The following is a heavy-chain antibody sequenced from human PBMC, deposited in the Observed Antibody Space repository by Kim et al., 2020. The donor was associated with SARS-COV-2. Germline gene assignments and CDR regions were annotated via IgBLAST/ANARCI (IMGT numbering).Heavy chain of an antibody. J-gene: IGHJ4*02. D-gene: IGHD6-19*01. CDR1: GGSISSSSYY. CDR3: ARRGEAVAGVYFDY. V-gene: IGHV4-39*01. Sequence: SETLSLTCTVSGGSISSSSYYWGWIRQPPGKGLEWIGSIYYSGSTYYNPSLKSRVTISVDTSKNQFSLKLSSVTAADTAVYYCARRGEAVAGVYFDYWGQGTLVTVSS. CDR2: IYYSGST.